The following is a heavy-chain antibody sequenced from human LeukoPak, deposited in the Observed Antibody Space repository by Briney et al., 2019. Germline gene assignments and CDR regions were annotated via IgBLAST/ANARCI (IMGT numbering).Heavy chain of an antibody. CDR1: GFSFSSYE. Sequence: SGGSLRLSCAASGFSFSSYEMNWVRQAPGKGLEWVSYISSSGSTIYYADPVKGRFTISRDNAKNSLYLQMNSLRAEDTAVYYCARPSSGWSKMDYWGQGTLVTVSS. V-gene: IGHV3-48*03. CDR3: ARPSSGWSKMDY. CDR2: ISSSGSTI. D-gene: IGHD6-19*01. J-gene: IGHJ4*02.